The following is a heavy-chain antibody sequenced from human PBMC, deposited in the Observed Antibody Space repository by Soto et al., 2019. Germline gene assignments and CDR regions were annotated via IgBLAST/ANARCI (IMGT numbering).Heavy chain of an antibody. D-gene: IGHD2-2*02. CDR3: TRDYNYYYMDV. Sequence: GGSLRLSCTASGFTFCYYAVSWFRQAPGKGLEWVGFIRSKAYGGTTEYAASVKGRFTISRDDSKSIAYLQMNSLKTEDTAVYYCTRDYNYYYMDVWGKGTTVTVSS. V-gene: IGHV3-49*03. CDR2: IRSKAYGGTT. CDR1: GFTFCYYA. J-gene: IGHJ6*03.